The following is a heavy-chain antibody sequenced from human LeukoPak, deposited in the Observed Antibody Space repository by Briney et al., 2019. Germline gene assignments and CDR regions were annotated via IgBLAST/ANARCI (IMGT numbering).Heavy chain of an antibody. CDR2: ISYDGSNK. D-gene: IGHD3-10*01. CDR3: ARDRGGVLWFGELLVDY. J-gene: IGHJ4*02. CDR1: GFTFSSYW. V-gene: IGHV3-30-3*01. Sequence: GGSLRLSCAASGFTFSSYWMHWVRQAPGKGLEWVAVISYDGSNKYYADSVKGRFTISRDNSKNTLYLQMNSLRAEDTAVYYCARDRGGVLWFGELLVDYWGQGTLVTVSS.